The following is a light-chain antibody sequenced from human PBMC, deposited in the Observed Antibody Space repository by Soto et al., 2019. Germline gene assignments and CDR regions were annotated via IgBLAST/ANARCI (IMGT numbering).Light chain of an antibody. J-gene: IGKJ1*01. CDR1: QGIRND. Sequence: DIQMTQSPSSLSASVGDRVTMTCRASQGIRNDLAWYQQKPGKAPKRLIYGASSLQSGVPSRFSGSGSGTEFPLTISSLQPEDFATYYCLQHNSYPRTFGQGTKVEIK. CDR2: GAS. CDR3: LQHNSYPRT. V-gene: IGKV1-17*01.